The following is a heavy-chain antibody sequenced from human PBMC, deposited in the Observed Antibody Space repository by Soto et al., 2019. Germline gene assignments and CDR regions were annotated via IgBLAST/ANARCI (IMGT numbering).Heavy chain of an antibody. Sequence: QVQLVESGGGVVQPGRSLRLSCAASGFTFSSYGMHWVRQAPGKGLEWVAVISYDGSNKYYADSVKGRFTTSRDNSKNTLYLQMNSLRAEDTAVYYCAKEYDFWSGYYYPDVWGKGTTVTVSS. CDR2: ISYDGSNK. D-gene: IGHD3-3*01. V-gene: IGHV3-30*18. CDR1: GFTFSSYG. CDR3: AKEYDFWSGYYYPDV. J-gene: IGHJ6*04.